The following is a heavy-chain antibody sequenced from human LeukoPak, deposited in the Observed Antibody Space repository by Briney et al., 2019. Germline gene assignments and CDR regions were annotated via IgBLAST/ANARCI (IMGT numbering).Heavy chain of an antibody. J-gene: IGHJ6*03. Sequence: SVKVSCKASGGTFSSYAISWVRQAHGQGLEWMGGIIPIFGTANYAQKFQGRVTITTDESTSTAYMELSSLRSEDTAVYYCAREAGSGWPYYYYYMDVWGKGTTVTVSS. CDR3: AREAGSGWPYYYYYMDV. CDR1: GGTFSSYA. V-gene: IGHV1-69*05. D-gene: IGHD6-19*01. CDR2: IIPIFGTA.